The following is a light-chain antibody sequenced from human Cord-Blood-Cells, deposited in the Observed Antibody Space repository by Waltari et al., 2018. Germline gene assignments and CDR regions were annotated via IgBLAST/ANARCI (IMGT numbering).Light chain of an antibody. J-gene: IGKJ1*01. V-gene: IGKV4-1*01. CDR2: WAS. Sequence: DIVMTQSQDSLPVSLGGRATNNCKSSQSVLYSSNNKNYLAWYQQKPGQPPKLLIYWASTRESGVPDRFSGSGSGTDFTLTISSLQAEDVAVYYCQQYYSTRTFGQGTKVEIK. CDR3: QQYYSTRT. CDR1: QSVLYSSNNKNY.